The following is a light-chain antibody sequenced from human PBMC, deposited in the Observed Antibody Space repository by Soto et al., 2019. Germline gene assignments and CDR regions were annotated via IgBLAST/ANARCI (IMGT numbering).Light chain of an antibody. CDR3: HSYDSSLSGSV. CDR1: SSNIGSSYD. Sequence: QSVVTQPPSVSGAPGQRVTISCTGGSSNIGSSYDVHWYQQIPGTAPKLLIYGDNNRPSGVPDRFSGSKSGTSASLAITGLQAEDEADYSCHSYDSSLSGSVFGGGTQLTVL. V-gene: IGLV1-40*01. CDR2: GDN. J-gene: IGLJ3*02.